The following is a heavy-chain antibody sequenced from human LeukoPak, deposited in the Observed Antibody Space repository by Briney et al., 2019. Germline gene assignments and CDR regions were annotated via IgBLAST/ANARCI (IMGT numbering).Heavy chain of an antibody. CDR3: AKGMDV. J-gene: IGHJ6*02. CDR1: GFTFSSYA. Sequence: GGSPRLSCAASGFTFSSYAMSWVRQAPGKGLEWVSVIYSGGSTYYADSVKGRFTISRDNSKNTLYLQMNSLRAEDTAVYYCAKGMDVWGQGTTVTVSS. V-gene: IGHV3-66*01. CDR2: IYSGGST.